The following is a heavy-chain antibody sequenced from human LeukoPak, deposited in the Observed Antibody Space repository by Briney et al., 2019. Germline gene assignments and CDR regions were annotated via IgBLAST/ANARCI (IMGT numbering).Heavy chain of an antibody. J-gene: IGHJ6*04. D-gene: IGHD2-2*01. Sequence: SQTLSLTCTVSGGSISSGGYYWSWIRQHPGRGLEWIAYIYYSGSTYYNPSLKSRLTISVDTSKNQFSLKLSSVTAADTAVYYCARSGPAAIRSLYYYYGMDVWGKGTTVTVSS. CDR1: GGSISSGGYY. CDR2: IYYSGST. V-gene: IGHV4-31*03. CDR3: ARSGPAAIRSLYYYYGMDV.